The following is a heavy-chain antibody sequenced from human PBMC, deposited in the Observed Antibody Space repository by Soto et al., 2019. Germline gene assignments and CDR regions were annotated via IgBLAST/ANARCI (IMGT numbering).Heavy chain of an antibody. J-gene: IGHJ6*02. V-gene: IGHV1-46*01. CDR1: GYTFTTYY. CDR2: INPSGGST. CDR3: ARDLGYCSGGSCQYYYYGMDV. Sequence: GASVKVSCRAGGYTFTTYYMHWVRQSPGQGLEWMGIINPSGGSTSYAQKFQGRVTMTRDTSTSTVYMELSSLRSEDTAVYYCARDLGYCSGGSCQYYYYGMDVWGQGTTVTVSS. D-gene: IGHD2-15*01.